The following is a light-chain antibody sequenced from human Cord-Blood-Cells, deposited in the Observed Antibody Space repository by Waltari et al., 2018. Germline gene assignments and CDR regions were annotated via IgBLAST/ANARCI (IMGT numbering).Light chain of an antibody. CDR2: AAS. Sequence: DIQLTQSPSFLSASVGDRVPITCRASQGISRYLAWYQQKPGKAPKLLIYAASTLQSGVPSRFSGSGSGTEFTLTISSLQPEDFATYYCQQLNSYPRITFGQGTRLEIK. CDR3: QQLNSYPRIT. CDR1: QGISRY. J-gene: IGKJ5*01. V-gene: IGKV1-9*01.